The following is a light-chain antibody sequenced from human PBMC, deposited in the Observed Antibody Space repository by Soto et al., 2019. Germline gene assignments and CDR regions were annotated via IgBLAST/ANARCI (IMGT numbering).Light chain of an antibody. CDR1: QSVSSSY. J-gene: IGKJ1*01. V-gene: IGKV3-15*01. Sequence: EIVLTHSPGTLSLSPWERATLSCRASQSVSSSYLAWYQQKPGQAPRLLIYGASTRATGIPARFSGSGSGTEFTLTISSLQSEDFAVYYCQQYNNWPPWTFGQGTKVDIK. CDR3: QQYNNWPPWT. CDR2: GAS.